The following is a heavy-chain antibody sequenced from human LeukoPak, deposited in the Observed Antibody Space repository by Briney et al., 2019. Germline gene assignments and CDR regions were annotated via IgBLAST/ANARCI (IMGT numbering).Heavy chain of an antibody. CDR3: ARDPSFRSAALTLQGWFDP. V-gene: IGHV3-30*19. D-gene: IGHD2-15*01. Sequence: PGRSLRLSCAASGFTFSSYGMHWVRQAPGKGLEWVAVISYDGSNKYYADSVKGRFTISRDNSKNTLYLQMNSLRAEDTAVYYCARDPSFRSAALTLQGWFDPWGQGTLVTVSS. J-gene: IGHJ5*02. CDR1: GFTFSSYG. CDR2: ISYDGSNK.